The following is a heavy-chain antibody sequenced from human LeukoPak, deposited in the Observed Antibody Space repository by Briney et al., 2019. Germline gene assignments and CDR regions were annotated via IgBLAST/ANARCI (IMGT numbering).Heavy chain of an antibody. Sequence: KASETLSLTCAVHGGSFSGYYWSWIRQPPGKGLEWIGEINHSGSTNYNPSLKSRVTISVDTSKNQFSLKLSSVTAADTAVYYCARGGGSGWYRGPDYYHYYYMDVWGKGTTVTVSS. CDR2: INHSGST. CDR3: ARGGGSGWYRGPDYYHYYYMDV. D-gene: IGHD6-19*01. J-gene: IGHJ6*03. CDR1: GGSFSGYY. V-gene: IGHV4-34*01.